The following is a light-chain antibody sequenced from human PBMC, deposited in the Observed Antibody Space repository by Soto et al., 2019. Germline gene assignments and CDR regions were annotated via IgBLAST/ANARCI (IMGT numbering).Light chain of an antibody. CDR2: AAS. CDR1: QTVNTY. J-gene: IGKJ1*01. CDR3: LQDYSYPRT. V-gene: IGKV1-6*01. Sequence: IQMTQSPSSLSACIGDRVTITCRASQTVNTYLHWYQQKPGKAPKLLIYAASSLQSGVPSRFSGSGSGTDFTLTIISLEPEDFATYYCLQDYSYPRTFGQGTKVDIK.